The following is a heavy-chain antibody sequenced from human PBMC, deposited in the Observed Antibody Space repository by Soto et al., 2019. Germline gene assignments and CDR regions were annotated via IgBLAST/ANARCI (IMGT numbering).Heavy chain of an antibody. CDR1: GFTFSNYA. Sequence: GGSLRLSCAASGFTFSNYAMSWARQPPGKGLEWVSLISATGGGKYYADSGKVRITISRDNTHNTLYLQMHSLTAEDTAVYYCAKERRPGGNSAFYFDCWGQGAKVTVYS. D-gene: IGHD3-16*01. CDR3: AKERRPGGNSAFYFDC. J-gene: IGHJ4*02. V-gene: IGHV3-23*01. CDR2: ISATGGGK.